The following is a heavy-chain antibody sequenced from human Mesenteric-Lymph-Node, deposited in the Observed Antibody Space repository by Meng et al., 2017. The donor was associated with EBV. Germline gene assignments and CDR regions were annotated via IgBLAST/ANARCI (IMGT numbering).Heavy chain of an antibody. Sequence: QGQLVEAGAVVKKPGASVKGSCKASGYTFTSYYILWVRQAPGQGLEWMGTINPSASITTYAQKFQGRVNMTRDTSTSTVYMEMSSLRYEDTATYYCARGIHIMDYYDTFLVYWGQGSLVTVSS. D-gene: IGHD3-22*01. J-gene: IGHJ4*02. CDR2: INPSASIT. CDR3: ARGIHIMDYYDTFLVY. CDR1: GYTFTSYY. V-gene: IGHV1-46*01.